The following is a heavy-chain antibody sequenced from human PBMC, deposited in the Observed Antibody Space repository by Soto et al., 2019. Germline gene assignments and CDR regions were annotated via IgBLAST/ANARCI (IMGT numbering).Heavy chain of an antibody. CDR3: ATDIVVVVAATSDY. CDR1: GFTFSSYA. Sequence: ESVGGVVQPGRSLRLSCAASGFTFSSYAMHWVRQAPGKGLEWVAVISYDGSNKYYADSVKGRFTISRDNSKNTLYLQMNSLRAEDTAVYYCATDIVVVVAATSDYWGQGTLVTVSS. D-gene: IGHD2-15*01. J-gene: IGHJ4*02. CDR2: ISYDGSNK. V-gene: IGHV3-30-3*01.